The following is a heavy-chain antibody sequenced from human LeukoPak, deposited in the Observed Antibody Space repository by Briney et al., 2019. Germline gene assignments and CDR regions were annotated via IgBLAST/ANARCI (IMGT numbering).Heavy chain of an antibody. J-gene: IGHJ3*02. V-gene: IGHV4-31*03. D-gene: IGHD2-15*01. Sequence: SGTPYLTCTVSGGSIISGGYDWSWIRQHPGKGLEWIGYIYYSGSIYYIPYLKSRVTISVDTSKNQFSLKLSSVTAADTAVYYCARVGYCSGGSCYKNAFDIWGQRTMVTVSS. CDR1: GGSIISGGYD. CDR2: IYYSGSI. CDR3: ARVGYCSGGSCYKNAFDI.